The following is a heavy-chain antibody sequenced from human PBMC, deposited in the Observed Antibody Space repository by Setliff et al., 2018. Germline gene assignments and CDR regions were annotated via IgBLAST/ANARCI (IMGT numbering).Heavy chain of an antibody. D-gene: IGHD3-9*01. CDR3: ARDPDYDILTGYQPPAYYCAMDA. J-gene: IGHJ6*04. Sequence: ASVKVSCKASGYTFTSYGISWVRQAPGQGLEWMGWISAYNGNTNYAQKLQGRVTMTTDTSTSTAYMELRSLRSDDTAVYYCARDPDYDILTGYQPPAYYCAMDAWGKGTTVTFSS. CDR2: ISAYNGNT. CDR1: GYTFTSYG. V-gene: IGHV1-18*01.